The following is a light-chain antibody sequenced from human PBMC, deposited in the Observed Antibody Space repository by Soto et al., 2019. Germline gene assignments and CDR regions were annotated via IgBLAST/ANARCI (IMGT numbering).Light chain of an antibody. V-gene: IGLV2-8*01. J-gene: IGLJ3*02. Sequence: QSVLTQPPSASGSPGQSVTISCTGTSSDVGGYNYVSWYQQYLGRAPKLMIYEVTKRPSGVPDRFSGSKSGNTASLTVSGLQAEDEADYYCSSYAASNNFYFVFGGGTQLTVL. CDR1: SSDVGGYNY. CDR2: EVT. CDR3: SSYAASNNFYFV.